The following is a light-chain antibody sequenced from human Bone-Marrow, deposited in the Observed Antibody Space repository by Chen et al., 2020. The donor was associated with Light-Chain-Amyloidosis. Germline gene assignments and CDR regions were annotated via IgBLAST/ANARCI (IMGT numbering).Light chain of an antibody. CDR3: QVWDRSSDRPV. CDR2: DDS. Sequence: SYVLTQPSSLSVGTGQTATNACGGNNIGSTSVHWYQQTPGQAPLLVVYDDSDRPSGIPERLSGSNSGNTATLTISRVEAGDEADYYCQVWDRSSDRPVFGGGTKLTVL. CDR1: NIGSTS. J-gene: IGLJ3*02. V-gene: IGLV3-21*02.